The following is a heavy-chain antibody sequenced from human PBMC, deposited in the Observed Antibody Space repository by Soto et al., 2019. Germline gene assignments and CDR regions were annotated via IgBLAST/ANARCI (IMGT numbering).Heavy chain of an antibody. CDR1: GFTFSGSA. CDR3: TNPQVYYGMDV. CDR2: IRSKANNYAT. J-gene: IGHJ6*02. Sequence: EVQLVESGGGLVQPGGSLKLSCAASGFTFSGSAVHWVRQASGKGLEWVGRIRSKANNYATAYAASVQGRFTIFRDDLKNTAYLQMNSLKPEDTAVYHCTNPQVYYGMDVWGQGTTVTVSS. V-gene: IGHV3-73*02.